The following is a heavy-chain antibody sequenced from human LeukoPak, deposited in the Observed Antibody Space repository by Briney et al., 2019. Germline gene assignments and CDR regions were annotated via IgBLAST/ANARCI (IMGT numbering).Heavy chain of an antibody. J-gene: IGHJ3*02. V-gene: IGHV4-61*02. Sequence: SETLSLTCTVSGGSISSGGYYWSWIRQPAGKGLEWIGRIYTSGSTNYNPSLKSRVTMSVDTSKNQFSLKLSSVTAADTAVYYCARESWNYDAFDIWGQGTMVTVSS. CDR2: IYTSGST. D-gene: IGHD1-7*01. CDR3: ARESWNYDAFDI. CDR1: GGSISSGGYY.